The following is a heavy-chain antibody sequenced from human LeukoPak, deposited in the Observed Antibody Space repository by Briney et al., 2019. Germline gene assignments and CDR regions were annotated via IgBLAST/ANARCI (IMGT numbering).Heavy chain of an antibody. CDR3: ARDLQYCYDSSGKPVFDY. J-gene: IGHJ4*02. V-gene: IGHV1-69*04. CDR1: GGTFSSYA. Sequence: SVKVSCKASGGTFSSYAISWVRQAPGQGLEWMGRIIPILGIANYAQKFQGRVTITADKSTSTAYMELSSLRSEDTAVYYCARDLQYCYDSSGKPVFDYWGQGTLVTVSS. D-gene: IGHD3-22*01. CDR2: IIPILGIA.